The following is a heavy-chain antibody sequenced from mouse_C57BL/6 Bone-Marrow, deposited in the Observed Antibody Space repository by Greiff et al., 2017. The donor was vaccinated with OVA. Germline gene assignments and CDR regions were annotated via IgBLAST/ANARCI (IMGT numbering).Heavy chain of an antibody. CDR2: IYPRSGNT. CDR3: ARGCYYGLAY. CDR1: GYTFTSYG. V-gene: IGHV1-81*01. D-gene: IGHD2-1*01. Sequence: QVQLQQSGAELARPGASVKLSCKASGYTFTSYGISWVKQRTGQGLEWIGEIYPRSGNTYYNEKFKGKATLTADKSSSTAYMELRSLTSEDSAVYFCARGCYYGLAYWGQGTLVTVSA. J-gene: IGHJ3*01.